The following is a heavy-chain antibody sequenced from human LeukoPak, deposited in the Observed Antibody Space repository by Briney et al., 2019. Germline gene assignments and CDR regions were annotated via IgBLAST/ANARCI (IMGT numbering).Heavy chain of an antibody. J-gene: IGHJ4*02. CDR3: ARRLGSGSYDY. CDR1: GGTFSSYA. V-gene: IGHV1-69*04. D-gene: IGHD3-10*01. CDR2: IIPILGIA. Sequence: ASVKVSCKASGGTFSSYAISWVRQAPGQGLEWMGRIIPILGIANYAQKFQGRVTITADKSTSTAYMELRSLRSEDTAVYYCARRLGSGSYDYWGQGTLVTVSS.